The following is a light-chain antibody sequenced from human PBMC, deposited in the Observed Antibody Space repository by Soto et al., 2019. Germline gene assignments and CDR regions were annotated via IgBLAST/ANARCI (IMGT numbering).Light chain of an antibody. Sequence: QSALTQPASVSGSPGQSITISCTGTSSDVGGYNYVSWYQQHPGKAPKLMIYEVSNRPSGVSNRFSGSKSGNTASLTISGLQAEDEADYHCSSYTSISSVTFGGGTQLTVL. J-gene: IGLJ3*02. V-gene: IGLV2-14*01. CDR3: SSYTSISSVT. CDR2: EVS. CDR1: SSDVGGYNY.